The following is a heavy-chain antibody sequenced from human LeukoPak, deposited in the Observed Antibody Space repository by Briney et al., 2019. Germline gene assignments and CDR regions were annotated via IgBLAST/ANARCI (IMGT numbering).Heavy chain of an antibody. CDR2: IYRGGST. J-gene: IGHJ3*02. CDR3: ARDTRYCSGGSCQNDAFDI. Sequence: GGSLRLSCAASGFTVSSNYMSWVRQAPGKGLEWVSLIYRGGSTYYADSVKGSFTISRDNSKNTLYLQMNSLRAEDTAVYYCARDTRYCSGGSCQNDAFDIWGQGTMVTVSS. V-gene: IGHV3-66*01. D-gene: IGHD2-15*01. CDR1: GFTVSSNY.